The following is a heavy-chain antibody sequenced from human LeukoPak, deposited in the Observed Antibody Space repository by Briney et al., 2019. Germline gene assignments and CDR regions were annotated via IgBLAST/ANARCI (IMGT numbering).Heavy chain of an antibody. Sequence: GESLQISCKGSGYSFTSYWIGWVRPMPGKGLEWMGIIYPGDSDTRYSPSFQGQVTISADKSISTAYLQWSSLKASDTAMYYCARSPLAAAGTEANNWFDPWGQGTLVTVSS. CDR1: GYSFTSYW. CDR2: IYPGDSDT. D-gene: IGHD6-13*01. V-gene: IGHV5-51*01. CDR3: ARSPLAAAGTEANNWFDP. J-gene: IGHJ5*02.